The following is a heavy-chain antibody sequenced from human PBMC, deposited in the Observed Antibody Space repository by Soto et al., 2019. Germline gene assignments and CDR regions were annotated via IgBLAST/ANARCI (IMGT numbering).Heavy chain of an antibody. CDR3: ARLHIVATIMAFDY. CDR1: GGSIRGSGAYY. V-gene: IGHV4-39*01. J-gene: IGHJ4*02. Sequence: PSETLSLTCIVSGGSIRGSGAYYWGWIRQSPGKGLEWIGSIYHSGKTYYNPSLESRVTMSVDTSENQLSLTMSSVTAADTAVYYCARLHIVATIMAFDYWGPGTLVTVSS. CDR2: IYHSGKT. D-gene: IGHD5-12*01.